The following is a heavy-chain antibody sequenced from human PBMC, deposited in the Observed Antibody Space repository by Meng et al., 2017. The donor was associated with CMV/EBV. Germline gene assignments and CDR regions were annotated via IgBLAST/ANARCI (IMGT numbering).Heavy chain of an antibody. J-gene: IGHJ4*02. CDR1: GSTFTGYY. V-gene: IGHV1-2*02. CDR3: ARVQVRGEMATPAGY. Sequence: VQAGAGGNKAGPSVKVSCKGSGSTFTGYYMHWVRQAPGKGLEWMGWSNPNSGGTNYAQKFQGRVTMTRDTSISTAYMELSRLRSDDTAVYYCARVQVRGEMATPAGYWGQGTLVTVSS. CDR2: SNPNSGGT. D-gene: IGHD5-24*01.